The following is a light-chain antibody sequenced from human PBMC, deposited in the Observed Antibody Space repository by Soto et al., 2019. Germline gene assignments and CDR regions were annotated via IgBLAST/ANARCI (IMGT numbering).Light chain of an antibody. CDR3: QQRSNWYT. CDR2: DAS. Sequence: EIVLTQSPATLSLSPGERATLSCRASQSVSSCLAWYQQKPGQAPRLLIYDASNRATGIPARFSGSGSGTDFTLTISSLEPEDFAVYYYQQRSNWYTFGQGTKLEIK. J-gene: IGKJ2*01. V-gene: IGKV3-11*01. CDR1: QSVSSC.